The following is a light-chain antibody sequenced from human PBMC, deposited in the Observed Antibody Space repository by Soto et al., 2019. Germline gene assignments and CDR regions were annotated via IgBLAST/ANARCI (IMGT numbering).Light chain of an antibody. CDR2: GAS. V-gene: IGKV3-20*01. Sequence: EILLTQSPGTLSLSPGERATLSCRASQSVSSSFLAWYQQRPGRAPRLLIYGASSRATDIPSRFSGSGSGTDFTLTISRLEPEDSAVYYCQQYESSLGWSIGQGTKVDIK. J-gene: IGKJ1*01. CDR3: QQYESSLGWS. CDR1: QSVSSSF.